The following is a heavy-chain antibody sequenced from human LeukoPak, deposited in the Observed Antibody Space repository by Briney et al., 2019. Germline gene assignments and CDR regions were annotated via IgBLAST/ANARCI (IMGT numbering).Heavy chain of an antibody. CDR1: GYSISSCYY. CDR2: IYHSGST. V-gene: IGHV4-38-2*01. J-gene: IGHJ4*02. CDR3: ESHEKDGGPTSFDS. Sequence: PSETLSLTCAVSGYSISSCYYWGCSRQPPGKRVWGIGSIYHSGSTYYNPSLKSRLTISVDTSKNQFSLKLNFVTAADTAVYDCESHEKDGGPTSFDSWGQGTLVTVSS. D-gene: IGHD2-15*01.